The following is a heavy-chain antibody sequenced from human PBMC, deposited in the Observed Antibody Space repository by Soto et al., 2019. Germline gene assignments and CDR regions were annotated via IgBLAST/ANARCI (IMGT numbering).Heavy chain of an antibody. CDR1: GFTFSNAW. D-gene: IGHD3-10*01. V-gene: IGHV3-15*01. J-gene: IGHJ3*02. CDR2: IKSKTDGGTT. Sequence: PGGSLRLSCAASGFTFSNAWMSWVRLAPVKGLEWVGRIKSKTDGGTTDYAAPVKGRFTISRDDSNNTLYLKMNRPKPEDTAVYYCTTDRSLGDALDAFAIWGQGTMVTGSS. CDR3: TTDRSLGDALDAFAI.